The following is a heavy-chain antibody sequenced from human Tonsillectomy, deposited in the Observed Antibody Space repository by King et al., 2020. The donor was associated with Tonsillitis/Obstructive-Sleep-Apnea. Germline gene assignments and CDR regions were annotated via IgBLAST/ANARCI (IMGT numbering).Heavy chain of an antibody. CDR1: GYKFTIYW. J-gene: IGHJ6*03. CDR3: ARVSGGALDYYMDV. D-gene: IGHD2-15*01. CDR2: IDPIDSYT. Sequence: QLVQSGTEVKKPGESLRISCKGSGYKFTIYWITWGRQMPGKGLEWMGRIDPIDSYTNYSPSFQGHVTISADKSISTAYLQWSSLKASDTATYYCARVSGGALDYYMDVWGKGTTVTVSS. V-gene: IGHV5-10-1*01.